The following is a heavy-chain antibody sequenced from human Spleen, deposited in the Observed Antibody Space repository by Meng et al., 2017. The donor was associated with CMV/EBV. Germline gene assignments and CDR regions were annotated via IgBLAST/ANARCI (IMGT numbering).Heavy chain of an antibody. J-gene: IGHJ4*02. D-gene: IGHD3-3*01. CDR1: GFTFSTYA. Sequence: GGSLRLSCAASGFTFSTYAMSWVRQAPGKGLEWVSGISNSGDSTYYADYVKGRFTISRDNSKNTLYLHMNSLRADDTAVYYCAKSRYYDPPRGYFDYWGQGTLVTVSS. CDR2: ISNSGDST. CDR3: AKSRYYDPPRGYFDY. V-gene: IGHV3-23*01.